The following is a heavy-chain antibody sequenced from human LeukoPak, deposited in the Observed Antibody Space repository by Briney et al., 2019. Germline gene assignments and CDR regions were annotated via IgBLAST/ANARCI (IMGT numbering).Heavy chain of an antibody. CDR3: ARVRGMRTNYYDSSGQPYYFDY. D-gene: IGHD3-22*01. Sequence: GSSVKVSCKASGGTFSSYAISWVRQAPGQGLEWMGRIIPILGIANYAQKFQGRVTITADKSTSTAYMELSRLRSDDTAVYYCARVRGMRTNYYDSSGQPYYFDYWGQGTLVTVSS. V-gene: IGHV1-69*04. CDR1: GGTFSSYA. CDR2: IIPILGIA. J-gene: IGHJ4*02.